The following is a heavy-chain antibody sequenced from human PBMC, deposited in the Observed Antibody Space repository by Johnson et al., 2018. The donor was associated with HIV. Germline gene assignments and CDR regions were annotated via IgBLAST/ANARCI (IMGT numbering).Heavy chain of an antibody. V-gene: IGHV3-30*19. CDR2: IWYDGSNK. D-gene: IGHD4-23*01. Sequence: QVQLVESGGGVVQPGRSLRLSCAASGFTFSSFGMHWVRQAPGKGLEWVAVIWYDGSNKYYADSVKGRFTISRDNSKSTLYLQMSSLRVEDTAVYYCARDPGNGGRPFDAFDVWGQGTMVTVSS. CDR1: GFTFSSFG. J-gene: IGHJ3*01. CDR3: ARDPGNGGRPFDAFDV.